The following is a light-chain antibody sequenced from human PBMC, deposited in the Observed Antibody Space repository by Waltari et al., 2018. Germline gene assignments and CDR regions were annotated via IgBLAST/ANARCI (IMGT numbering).Light chain of an antibody. CDR2: GAS. V-gene: IGKV3-20*01. Sequence: DIVLTQYPGTLSLSPGERATLPCRASQSIGSYLAWYQQKPGQAPRLLIHGASTRATGIPDRFSGSGSGTDFTLTISRLDPEDFAVYYCQQFYSTPYTFGQGTKLEI. J-gene: IGKJ2*01. CDR3: QQFYSTPYT. CDR1: QSIGSY.